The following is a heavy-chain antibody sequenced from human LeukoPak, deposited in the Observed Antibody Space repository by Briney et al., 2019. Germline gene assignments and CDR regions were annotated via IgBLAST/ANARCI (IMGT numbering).Heavy chain of an antibody. V-gene: IGHV4-61*05. D-gene: IGHD6-19*01. J-gene: IGHJ6*03. CDR1: GGSISSSSYY. CDR3: ARAPGSAYYPYYYMDV. CDR2: IYDTGST. Sequence: SETLSLTCTVSGGSISSSSYYWGWIRPPPGKGLEWIGYIYDTGSTNYNPSLKGRVTISVDTSKNQFSLNLNSVTAADTAEYYCARAPGSAYYPYYYMDVWGKGTTVTVSS.